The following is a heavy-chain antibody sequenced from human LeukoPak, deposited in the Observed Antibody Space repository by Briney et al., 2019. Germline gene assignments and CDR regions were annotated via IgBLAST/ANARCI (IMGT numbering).Heavy chain of an antibody. V-gene: IGHV3-74*03. CDR2: VNSDGSST. Sequence: GGSLRLSCAASGFTFSSYWMHWVHQGPGKGLVWVSRVNSDGSSTKYADSVKGRFTISRDNAKNTLYLQMNSLRDGDTAVYYCARDQCIGPNCQVALDSWGQGTQVTVSS. J-gene: IGHJ4*02. D-gene: IGHD1-1*01. CDR1: GFTFSSYW. CDR3: ARDQCIGPNCQVALDS.